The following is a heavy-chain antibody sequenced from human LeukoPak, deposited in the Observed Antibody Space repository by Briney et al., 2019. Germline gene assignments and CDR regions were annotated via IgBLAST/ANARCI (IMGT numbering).Heavy chain of an antibody. CDR3: ARTSMVFGVDIELNWFDP. V-gene: IGHV1-18*01. CDR2: ISAYNGNT. J-gene: IGHJ5*02. CDR1: GYTFTSHG. Sequence: ASVKVSCKASGYTFTSHGISWVRQAPGHGLEWMGWISAYNGNTNYAQKFQGRLTLTTDTSTSTVYMELRSLRSDDTAVYFCARTSMVFGVDIELNWFDPWGQGTRVTVSS. D-gene: IGHD3-3*01.